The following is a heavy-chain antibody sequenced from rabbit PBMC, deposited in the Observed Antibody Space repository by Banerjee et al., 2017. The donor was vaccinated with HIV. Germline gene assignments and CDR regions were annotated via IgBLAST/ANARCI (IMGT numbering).Heavy chain of an antibody. D-gene: IGHD1-1*01. CDR2: IYAGSSDIT. CDR3: ARDMATGSAGYGTNNL. Sequence: QEQLVESGGGLVQPGGSLKLSCKASGFDFSNNAMCWVRQAPGKRPEWIACIYAGSSDITYYASWAKGRFTISKTSSTTVTLQMTSLTAADTATYFCARDMATGSAGYGTNNLWGPGTLVTVS. V-gene: IGHV1S45*01. J-gene: IGHJ4*01. CDR1: GFDFSNNA.